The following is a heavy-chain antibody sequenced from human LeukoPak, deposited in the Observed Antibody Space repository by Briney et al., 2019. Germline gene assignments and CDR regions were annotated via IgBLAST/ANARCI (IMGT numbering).Heavy chain of an antibody. CDR3: ARGGYTYGLDY. J-gene: IGHJ4*02. V-gene: IGHV3-48*01. CDR2: LSAAGRTI. CDR1: GFAFTSYS. D-gene: IGHD5-18*01. Sequence: GGSLRLSCAASGFAFTSYSMNWVRQAPGKGLEWVSYLSAAGRTIYYADSVQGRFSISRGTAKNTLSLQMDSLRADDTAVYYCARGGYTYGLDYWGQGILVVVSS.